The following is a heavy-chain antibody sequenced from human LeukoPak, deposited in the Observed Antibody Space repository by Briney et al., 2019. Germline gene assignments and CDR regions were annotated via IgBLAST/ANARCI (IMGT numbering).Heavy chain of an antibody. Sequence: PGGSLRLSCAASGFTFSSYWMSWVRQAPGKGLEWVANIKKDGSDKYYVDSVKGRFTISRDNAKTSLYLQMNSLRAEDTAVYYCARGRAGRGYSYVIYYYYYMDVWGKGTTVTVSS. CDR2: IKKDGSDK. D-gene: IGHD5-18*01. CDR1: GFTFSSYW. V-gene: IGHV3-7*01. CDR3: ARGRAGRGYSYVIYYYYYMDV. J-gene: IGHJ6*03.